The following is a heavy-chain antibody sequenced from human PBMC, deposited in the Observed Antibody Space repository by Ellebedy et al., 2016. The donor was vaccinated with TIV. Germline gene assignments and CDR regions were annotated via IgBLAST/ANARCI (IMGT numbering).Heavy chain of an antibody. D-gene: IGHD2-2*01. J-gene: IGHJ5*01. CDR2: IRHDESYK. V-gene: IGHV3-30*02. CDR1: GFTFSGYG. CDR3: AKGHTASFFYLFDS. Sequence: PGGSLRLSCAASGFTFSGYGMHWVRQAPGKGLEWVAFIRHDESYKYHADSVKGRFTISRDNSKNTVTLQMQSLRAEDTALYYCAKGHTASFFYLFDSWGQGTLVTVSS.